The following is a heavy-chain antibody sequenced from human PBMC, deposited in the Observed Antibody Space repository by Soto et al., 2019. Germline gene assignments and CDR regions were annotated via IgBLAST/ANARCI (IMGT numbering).Heavy chain of an antibody. J-gene: IGHJ5*02. CDR3: ARGQRALITYGPFDP. V-gene: IGHV3-23*01. D-gene: IGHD4-17*01. CDR1: GFTFSNYA. Sequence: PGGSLRLSCAASGFTFSNYAMHWVRQAPGKGLEWVSTFSGTGGYTYYADSVKGRFTISRDDSKNTLFLHMNSLRAADTAVYYCARGQRALITYGPFDPWGQGTLVTVSS. CDR2: FSGTGGYT.